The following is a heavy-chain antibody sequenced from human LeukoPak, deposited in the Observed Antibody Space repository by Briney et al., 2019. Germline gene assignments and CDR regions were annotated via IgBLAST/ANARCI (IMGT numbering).Heavy chain of an antibody. Sequence: GGSLRLSCVASGFTFSSYAMSWVRQAPGKGLXXXXXISGSGGSTYYADSVKGRFTISRDNSKNTLFLQMNSLRAEDTAVYYCAKETYSSGWYPYFDYWGQGTLVTVSS. D-gene: IGHD6-19*01. CDR2: ISGSGGST. CDR3: AKETYSSGWYPYFDY. V-gene: IGHV3-23*01. J-gene: IGHJ4*02. CDR1: GFTFSSYA.